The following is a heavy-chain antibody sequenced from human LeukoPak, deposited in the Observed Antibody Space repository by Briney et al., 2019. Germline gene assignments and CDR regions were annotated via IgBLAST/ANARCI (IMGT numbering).Heavy chain of an antibody. CDR3: ARSPSSGTNRCDY. CDR2: ISYDGSNK. J-gene: IGHJ4*02. Sequence: PGGSLRLSCAVSGFTFSSYAMSWVRQAPGKGLEWVAVISYDGSNKYYADSVKGRFTISRDNSKNTLYLQMNSLRAEDTAVYYCARSPSSGTNRCDYWGQGTLVTVSS. V-gene: IGHV3-30-3*01. CDR1: GFTFSSYA. D-gene: IGHD3-22*01.